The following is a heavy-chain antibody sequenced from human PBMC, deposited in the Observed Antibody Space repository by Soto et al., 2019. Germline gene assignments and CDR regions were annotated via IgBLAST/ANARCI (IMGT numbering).Heavy chain of an antibody. CDR3: ARDRGSGEWYFDL. Sequence: QVQLQESGPGLVKPSETLSLTCTVSGGSISSYYWSWIRQPPGKGLEWIGYIYYSGSTNYNPSLKSRVTISVDTSKNQFSVKLSSVIAADTAVYYCARDRGSGEWYFDLWGRGTLVTVSS. CDR2: IYYSGST. V-gene: IGHV4-59*01. CDR1: GGSISSYY. D-gene: IGHD3-10*01. J-gene: IGHJ2*01.